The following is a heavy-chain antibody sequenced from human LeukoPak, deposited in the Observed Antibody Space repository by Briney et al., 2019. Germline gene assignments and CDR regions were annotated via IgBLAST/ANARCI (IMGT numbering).Heavy chain of an antibody. CDR2: ISSYNGNT. V-gene: IGHV1-18*01. D-gene: IGHD6-19*01. CDR1: GYTFSSYG. J-gene: IGHJ5*02. Sequence: ASVKVSCKASGYTFSSYGISWVRQAPGQGLEWMGWISSYNGNTNYTQKFQGRVTMTTDTSTSTAYMELRSLRSDDTAVYYCAKSGWSFPIDLWGQGTLVTVSA. CDR3: AKSGWSFPIDL.